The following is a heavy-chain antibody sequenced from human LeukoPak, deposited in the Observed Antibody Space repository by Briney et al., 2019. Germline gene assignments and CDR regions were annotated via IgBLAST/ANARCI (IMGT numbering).Heavy chain of an antibody. CDR3: ARDADLGATIIGAFDI. D-gene: IGHD5-24*01. Sequence: GGSLRLSCAASGFTFSSYWMSWVRQAPGKGLEWVANIKQDGSEKHYVDSVKGRFTISRDNARNSLYLQMNSMRAEETAVYYCARDADLGATIIGAFDIWGQGTMVTVSS. CDR1: GFTFSSYW. CDR2: IKQDGSEK. V-gene: IGHV3-7*01. J-gene: IGHJ3*02.